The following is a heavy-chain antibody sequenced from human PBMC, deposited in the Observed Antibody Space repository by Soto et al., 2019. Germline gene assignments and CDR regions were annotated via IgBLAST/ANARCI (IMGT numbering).Heavy chain of an antibody. Sequence: QVQLVQSGAEVKKPGSSVKVSCKASGGTFSSYAISWVRQAPGQGLEWMGGIIPIFGTANYAQKFQGRVTXXAXEXRSTAYMELSSLRSEDTAVYYCARDPLPGIAVAEDYWGQGTLVTVSS. V-gene: IGHV1-69*12. D-gene: IGHD6-19*01. CDR3: ARDPLPGIAVAEDY. CDR2: IIPIFGTA. J-gene: IGHJ4*02. CDR1: GGTFSSYA.